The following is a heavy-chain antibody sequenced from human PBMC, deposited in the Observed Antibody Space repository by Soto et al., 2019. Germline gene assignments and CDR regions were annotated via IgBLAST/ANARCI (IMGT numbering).Heavy chain of an antibody. CDR1: GGSISSYY. V-gene: IGHV4-59*05. CDR3: VAATTYYFDY. CDR2: IYYSGST. D-gene: IGHD5-12*01. Sequence: NPSETLSLTCTVSGGSISSYYCSWIRQPPGKGLEWIGSIYYSGSTYYNPSLKSRVTISVDTSKNQFSLKLSSVTAADTAVYYCVAATTYYFDYWGQGTLVTVSS. J-gene: IGHJ4*02.